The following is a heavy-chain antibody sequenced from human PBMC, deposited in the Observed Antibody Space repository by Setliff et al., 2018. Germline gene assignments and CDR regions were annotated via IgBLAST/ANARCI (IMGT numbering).Heavy chain of an antibody. CDR1: GGTFNTYA. Sequence: SVKVSCKASGGTFNTYAISWVRQAPGQGLEWMGGIIPIFGTTNYARKFQGRVTITADESTSTAYMELSSLRSEDTAVYYCARDFLGIHIDHGNALDDYWGQGTLVTVSS. J-gene: IGHJ4*02. CDR2: IIPIFGTT. D-gene: IGHD4-17*01. CDR3: ARDFLGIHIDHGNALDDY. V-gene: IGHV1-69*13.